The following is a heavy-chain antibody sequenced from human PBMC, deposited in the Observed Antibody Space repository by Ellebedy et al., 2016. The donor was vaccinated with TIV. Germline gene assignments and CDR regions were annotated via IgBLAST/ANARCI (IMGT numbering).Heavy chain of an antibody. V-gene: IGHV1-46*01. Sequence: AASVKVPCKASGFTFTSYYIHWVRQAPGQGLEWMGRVNPGGGRTKFAPNFQGRLTMTRDTSTSEVYMEVRSLRSDDTAVYYCAREGASAGADYFDYWGQGTLVIVSS. CDR1: GFTFTSYY. J-gene: IGHJ4*02. D-gene: IGHD1-26*01. CDR3: AREGASAGADYFDY. CDR2: VNPGGGRT.